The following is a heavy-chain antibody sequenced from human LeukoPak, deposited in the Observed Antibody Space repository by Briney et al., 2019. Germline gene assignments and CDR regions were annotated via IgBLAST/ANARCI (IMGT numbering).Heavy chain of an antibody. V-gene: IGHV3-23*01. J-gene: IGHJ4*02. Sequence: GGSLRLSCAASGSIPFNSYSMSWVRQAPGKGLEWVSAITSSGETTYHADSVKGRFTISRDNFKNMVYLQMNSLRAEDAATYYCAKMQGYFDYWGQGSLVTVSS. CDR3: AKMQGYFDY. CDR2: ITSSGETT. CDR1: GSIPFNSYS.